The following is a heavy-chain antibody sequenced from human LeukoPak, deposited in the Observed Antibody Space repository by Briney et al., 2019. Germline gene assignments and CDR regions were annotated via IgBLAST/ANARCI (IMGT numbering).Heavy chain of an antibody. V-gene: IGHV4-39*07. CDR1: GGSISSSSYY. CDR3: AREEGSSASEDY. D-gene: IGHD2-2*01. CDR2: IYYSGST. Sequence: SETLSLTCTVSGGSISSSSYYWGWIRQPPGKGLEWIGSIYYSGSTYYNPSLKSRVTMSVDTSKNQFSLKLSSVTAADTAVYYCAREEGSSASEDYWGQGTLVTVSS. J-gene: IGHJ4*02.